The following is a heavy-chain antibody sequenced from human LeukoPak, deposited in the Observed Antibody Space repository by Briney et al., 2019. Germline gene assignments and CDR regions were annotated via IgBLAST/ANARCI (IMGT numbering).Heavy chain of an antibody. J-gene: IGHJ4*02. V-gene: IGHV4-61*02. CDR3: ARDVKVFGVVIGYFDY. CDR1: GGSLSSGSYY. Sequence: PSQTLSLTCTVSGGSLSSGSYYWSWIRQPAGKGLEWIGRIYTSGSTNYNPSLKSRVTISVDTSKNQFSLKLSSVTAADTAVYYCARDVKVFGVVIGYFDYWGQGTLVTVSS. CDR2: IYTSGST. D-gene: IGHD3-3*01.